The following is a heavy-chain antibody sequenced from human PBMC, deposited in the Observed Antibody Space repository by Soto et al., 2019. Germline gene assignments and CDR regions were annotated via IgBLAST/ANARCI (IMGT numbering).Heavy chain of an antibody. V-gene: IGHV1-69*01. CDR3: ARGAQGGGGLLFDY. CDR2: IIPTFGTA. CDR1: GGTFSSYA. J-gene: IGHJ4*02. Sequence: QVQLVQSGAEVKKPGSSVKVSCKASGGTFSSYAISWVRQAPGQGLEWMGGIIPTFGTANYAQKFQGRVTITADESTSTAYMGLSSLRSEDTAVYYGARGAQGGGGLLFDYWGQGTLVAVSS. D-gene: IGHD5-18*01.